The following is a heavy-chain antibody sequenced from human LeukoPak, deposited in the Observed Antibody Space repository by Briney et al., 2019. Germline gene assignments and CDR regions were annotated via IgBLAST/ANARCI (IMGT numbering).Heavy chain of an antibody. CDR1: GLIFSRYG. D-gene: IGHD6-13*01. V-gene: IGHV3-64*01. CDR3: ARGLITGAAGTYYYYGMDV. Sequence: GGSLRLSCVAPGLIFSRYGMHWVRQAPGEGLEYVSAISNSGGSTYYANSVKGRFTISRDNSKNTLYLQMGSLGGEDMAVYYCARGLITGAAGTYYYYGMDVWGQGTTVTVSS. J-gene: IGHJ6*02. CDR2: ISNSGGST.